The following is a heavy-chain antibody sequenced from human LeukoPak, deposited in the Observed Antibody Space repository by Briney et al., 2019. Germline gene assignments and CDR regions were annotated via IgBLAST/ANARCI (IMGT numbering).Heavy chain of an antibody. Sequence: PGGSLRLSCAASGLTVSSNYMSWVRQAPGKGLEWVSVIYSGGSTYYADSVKGRFTISRDNSKNTLYLRMNSLRAEDTAVYYCARDSGGDYGSGAFDIWGQGTMVTVSS. CDR2: IYSGGST. J-gene: IGHJ3*02. CDR1: GLTVSSNY. V-gene: IGHV3-66*02. CDR3: ARDSGGDYGSGAFDI. D-gene: IGHD4-17*01.